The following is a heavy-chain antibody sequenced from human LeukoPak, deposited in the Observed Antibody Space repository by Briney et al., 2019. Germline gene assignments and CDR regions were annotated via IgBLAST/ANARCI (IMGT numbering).Heavy chain of an antibody. CDR2: INTGGTSA. CDR3: ANLRSNSVPL. J-gene: IGHJ4*02. CDR1: GFTLISYA. V-gene: IGHV3-23*01. Sequence: GGSLRLSCAASGFTLISYAMSWVRPAPGKGREWVSAINTGGTSAYYADSLKGRFTISRDNSKNTLYLQMDSLRAEDTAVYYCANLRSNSVPLWGQGTLVTVSS. D-gene: IGHD5-18*01.